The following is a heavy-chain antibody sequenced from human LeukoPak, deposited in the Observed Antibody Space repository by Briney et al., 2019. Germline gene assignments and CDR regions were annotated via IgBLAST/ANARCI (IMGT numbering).Heavy chain of an antibody. J-gene: IGHJ2*01. CDR3: ARATTKNYWYFDL. CDR1: GGSISSYY. Sequence: KPSETLSLTCTVSGGSISSYYWSWIRQPPGKGLEWIGYIYYSGSTNYNPSLKSRVTISVDTSKNQFSLKLSSVTAADTAVYYCARATTKNYWYFDLWGRGTLVTVSS. V-gene: IGHV4-59*08. D-gene: IGHD4-17*01. CDR2: IYYSGST.